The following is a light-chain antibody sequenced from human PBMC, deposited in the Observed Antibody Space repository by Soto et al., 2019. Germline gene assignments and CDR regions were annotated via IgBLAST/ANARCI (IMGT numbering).Light chain of an antibody. V-gene: IGLV6-57*04. J-gene: IGLJ2*01. CDR3: QSYDSSFGL. CDR1: SGGIANNY. CDR2: EHN. Sequence: NFMLTQPHSVSESPGETVTISCTRNSGGIANNYVQWYQQRPGSAPTIVIYEHNQRPSGVPDRFSGSTDGSSKSYSLSISWLATEEEADYYCQSYDSSFGLLVGGTKLTVL.